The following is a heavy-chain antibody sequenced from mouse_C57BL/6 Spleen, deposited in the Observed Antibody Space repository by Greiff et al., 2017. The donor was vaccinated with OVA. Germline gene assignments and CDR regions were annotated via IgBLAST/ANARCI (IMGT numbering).Heavy chain of an antibody. Sequence: VQLQQPGAELVRPGSSVKLSCKASGYTFTSYWMHWVKQRPIQGLEWIGNIDPSDSETHYNQKFKDKATLTVDKSSSTAYLQLSSLTSEDSAVYYCARVYDGYFDYWGQGTTLTVSS. V-gene: IGHV1-52*01. CDR3: ARVYDGYFDY. D-gene: IGHD2-3*01. J-gene: IGHJ2*01. CDR2: IDPSDSET. CDR1: GYTFTSYW.